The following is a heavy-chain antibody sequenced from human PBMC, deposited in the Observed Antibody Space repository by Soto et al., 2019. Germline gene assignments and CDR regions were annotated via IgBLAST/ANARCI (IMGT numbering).Heavy chain of an antibody. CDR3: ASVAGVCSGSSCELYGMDV. CDR2: IYGGGTT. CDR1: GFAVSSKY. D-gene: IGHD2-2*01. J-gene: IGHJ6*02. V-gene: IGHV3-53*01. Sequence: GGSLRLSCAASGFAVSSKYMTWVRQAPGKGLEWVSVIYGGGTTYYADSVKGRFTISRDTSKNTLYLQMNSLRAEDTAVYYCASVAGVCSGSSCELYGMDVWGQGTTVTVSS.